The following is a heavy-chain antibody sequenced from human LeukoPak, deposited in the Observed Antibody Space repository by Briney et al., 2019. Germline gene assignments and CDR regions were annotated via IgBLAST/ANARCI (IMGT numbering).Heavy chain of an antibody. CDR1: GFTFSSYG. Sequence: GGSLRLSCAASGFTFSSYGMSWVRQAPGKGLEWVSAISGSGGSTYYVDSVKGRFTISRDNSKNSLYLQMNSLRAEDTALYYCAKDLKGFGWEGYMDVWGKGTTVTVSS. CDR3: AKDLKGFGWEGYMDV. D-gene: IGHD1-26*01. CDR2: ISGSGGST. V-gene: IGHV3-23*01. J-gene: IGHJ6*03.